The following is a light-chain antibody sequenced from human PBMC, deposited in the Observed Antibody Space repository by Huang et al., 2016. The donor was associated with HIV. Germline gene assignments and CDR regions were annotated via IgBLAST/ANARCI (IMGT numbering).Light chain of an antibody. CDR3: QQYGSSPLT. J-gene: IGKJ4*01. V-gene: IGKV3D-20*01. Sequence: EIVLTQSPATLSLSPGERATLSCGASKSLNSSYLAWYQQKPGLAPRLLIYDASNRATGIPDRFSVSGAGTDFTLTISRREPEEFAVYYCQQYGSSPLTFGGGTKVEIK. CDR2: DAS. CDR1: KSLNSSY.